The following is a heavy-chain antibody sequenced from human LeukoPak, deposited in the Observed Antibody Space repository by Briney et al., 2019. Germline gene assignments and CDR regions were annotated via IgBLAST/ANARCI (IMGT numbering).Heavy chain of an antibody. CDR1: GFTFSSYA. D-gene: IGHD6-19*01. CDR2: ISGSGGST. Sequence: GGSLRLSCVASGFTFSSYAMSWVRQAPGQGLGWVSGISGSGGSTYYADSAKGRFTISRDNSKNTLFLQMNSLRAEDTAVYYCAKETYSSGWYPYFDYWGQGTLVTVSS. CDR3: AKETYSSGWYPYFDY. V-gene: IGHV3-23*01. J-gene: IGHJ4*02.